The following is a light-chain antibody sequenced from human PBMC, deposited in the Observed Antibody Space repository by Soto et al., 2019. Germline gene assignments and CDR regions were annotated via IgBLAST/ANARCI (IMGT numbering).Light chain of an antibody. CDR3: QQSYSFRMG. V-gene: IGKV1-39*01. J-gene: IGKJ1*01. CDR1: QSISRY. CDR2: AAS. Sequence: DIQMTQSPSSLSASVGDRITITCRASQSISRYLNWYQHKPGKAPKLLIYAASTLQSGAPSRFSGSGSGTDFTLTISSLQPEDFATYYCQQSYSFRMGFGQGTKVDIK.